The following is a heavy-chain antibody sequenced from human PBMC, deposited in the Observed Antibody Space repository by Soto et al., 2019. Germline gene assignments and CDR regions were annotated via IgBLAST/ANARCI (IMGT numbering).Heavy chain of an antibody. CDR3: ARVNRVGGSCYPETCVNPIDY. V-gene: IGHV4-34*01. D-gene: IGHD2-15*01. CDR2: INHSGST. CDR1: GGSFSGYY. J-gene: IGHJ4*02. Sequence: SETLSLTCAVYGGSFSGYYWSWIRQPPGKGLEWIGEINHSGSTNYNPSLKSRVTISVDTSKNQFSLKLSSVTAADTAVYYCARVNRVGGSCYPETCVNPIDYWSQGTLVTVSS.